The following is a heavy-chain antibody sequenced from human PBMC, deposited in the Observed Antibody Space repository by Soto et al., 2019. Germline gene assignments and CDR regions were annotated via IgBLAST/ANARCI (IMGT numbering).Heavy chain of an antibody. D-gene: IGHD1-7*01. Sequence: GGSLRLSCSASGFSFSNYVMNWVRQAPGKGLEWVSSISGTADNTFYADSVKGRFTISRDNSKNTLYLQMNSLRAEDVALYYCARRAITGSTKWGAFDIWGQGTLVT. CDR1: GFSFSNYV. V-gene: IGHV3-23*01. CDR3: ARRAITGSTKWGAFDI. CDR2: ISGTADNT. J-gene: IGHJ3*02.